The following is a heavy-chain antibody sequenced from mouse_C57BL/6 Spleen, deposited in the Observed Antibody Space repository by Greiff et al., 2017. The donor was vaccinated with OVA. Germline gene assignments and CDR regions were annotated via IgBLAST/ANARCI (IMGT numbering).Heavy chain of an antibody. CDR1: GFTFSDFY. CDR3: ARDAGDPGYFDV. Sequence: EVQLVDSGGGLVQSGRSLRLSCATSGFTFSDFYMEWVRQAPGKGLEWIAASRNKANDYTTEYSASVKGRFIVSRDTSQSILYLQMNALRAEDTAIYYCARDAGDPGYFDVWGTGTTVTVSS. J-gene: IGHJ1*03. CDR2: SRNKANDYTT. V-gene: IGHV7-1*01.